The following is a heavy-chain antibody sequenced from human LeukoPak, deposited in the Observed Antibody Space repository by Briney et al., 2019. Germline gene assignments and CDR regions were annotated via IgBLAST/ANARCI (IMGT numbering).Heavy chain of an antibody. V-gene: IGHV4-4*07. CDR3: ARAKIAVAGTCFDY. Sequence: PSETLSLTCTVSGGSLSSYSWSSIRPPAGKRLEWIGRIYTSGSTNYNPSLKSRVTMSVDTSKNQFSLKLSSVTAADTAVYYCARAKIAVAGTCFDYWGQGTLVTVSS. CDR1: GGSLSSYS. CDR2: IYTSGST. D-gene: IGHD6-19*01. J-gene: IGHJ4*02.